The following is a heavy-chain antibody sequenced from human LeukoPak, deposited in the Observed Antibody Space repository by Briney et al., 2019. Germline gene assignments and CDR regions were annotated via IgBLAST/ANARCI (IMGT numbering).Heavy chain of an antibody. CDR3: ARASDVVVPPPTLDY. CDR1: GGSISSYY. D-gene: IGHD2-2*01. V-gene: IGHV4-59*12. CDR2: ISHSGST. J-gene: IGHJ4*02. Sequence: PSETLSLTCTVSGGSISSYYWSWIRQPAGKGLEWIGYISHSGSTYYNPSLKSRVTISVDRSKDQFSLKLSSVTAADTAVYYCARASDVVVPPPTLDYWGQGTLVTVSS.